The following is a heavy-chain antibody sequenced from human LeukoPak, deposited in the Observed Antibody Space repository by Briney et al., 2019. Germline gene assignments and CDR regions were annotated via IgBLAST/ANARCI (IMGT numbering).Heavy chain of an antibody. D-gene: IGHD2-2*01. V-gene: IGHV3-15*01. CDR1: GFTFSNAW. J-gene: IGHJ6*03. Sequence: GGSLRLSCAASGFTFSNAWMSWVRQAPGKGLEWVGRIKSKTDGGTTDYAAPVKGRFTISRDDSKNTLYLQMNSLKTEDTAVYYCTTDRKRCSSTSCIGDNYYYYYMDVWGKGTTVTVSS. CDR3: TTDRKRCSSTSCIGDNYYYYYMDV. CDR2: IKSKTDGGTT.